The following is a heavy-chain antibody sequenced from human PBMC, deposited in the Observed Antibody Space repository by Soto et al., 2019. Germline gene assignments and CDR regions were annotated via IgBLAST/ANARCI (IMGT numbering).Heavy chain of an antibody. Sequence: QVQLVQSGAEVKKPGASVKVSCKASGYTFTSYYMHWVRQAPGQGLEWMGIINPSGGSTSYAQKFQGRVNMTRDTSTSTGYMELSSLRSEDTAVYYCARASSGWYGCLALLCRGTLVTVSS. V-gene: IGHV1-46*01. D-gene: IGHD6-19*01. CDR1: GYTFTSYY. J-gene: IGHJ2*01. CDR2: INPSGGST. CDR3: ARASSGWYGCLAL.